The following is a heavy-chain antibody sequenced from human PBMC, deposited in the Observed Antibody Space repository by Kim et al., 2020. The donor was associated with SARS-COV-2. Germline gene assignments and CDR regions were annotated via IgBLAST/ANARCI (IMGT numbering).Heavy chain of an antibody. Sequence: GGSLRLSCAASGFDFNVYSMHWVRQTPGRGLEWVSYITSTSAKIYYADSVKGRFIISRDNAKNSLDLQMNSLRDDDSAVYYCTRGLQWAFDFWGQGSLVTVSS. CDR2: ITSTSAKI. J-gene: IGHJ4*02. CDR1: GFDFNVYS. CDR3: TRGLQWAFDF. D-gene: IGHD2-8*01. V-gene: IGHV3-48*02.